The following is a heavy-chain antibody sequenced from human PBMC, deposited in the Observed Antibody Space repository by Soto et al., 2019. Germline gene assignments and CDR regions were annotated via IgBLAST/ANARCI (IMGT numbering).Heavy chain of an antibody. CDR2: VYYNGTT. CDR1: GGSVSDYY. CDR3: ARFPGYGAYVGP. V-gene: IGHV4-59*02. J-gene: IGHJ5*02. Sequence: QVQLQESGPGLVKPSETLSLTCFLSGGSVSDYYWSWIRQPPGKGLEWIGYVYYNGTTTYKHNPSLESRVTISVGTSNHQFSLKLTSVTAADTAIYYCARFPGYGAYVGPGGQGTLVTVSS. D-gene: IGHD4-17*01.